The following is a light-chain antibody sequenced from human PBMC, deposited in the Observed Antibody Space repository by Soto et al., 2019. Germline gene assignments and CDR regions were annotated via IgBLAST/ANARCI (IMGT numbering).Light chain of an antibody. V-gene: IGLV2-8*01. CDR2: EVN. CDR1: SSDVGGYNY. Sequence: QSALTQPPSASGSTGQSVTISCTGTSSDVGGYNYVSWYQQHPGKVPKLMVYEVNKRPSGVPDRFSGSKSGNTASLTVSGLQAEDEADYYCTSYAGGNNVFGTGTKVTGL. CDR3: TSYAGGNNV. J-gene: IGLJ1*01.